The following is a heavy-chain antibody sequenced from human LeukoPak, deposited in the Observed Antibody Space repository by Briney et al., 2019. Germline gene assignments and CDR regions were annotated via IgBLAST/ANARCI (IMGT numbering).Heavy chain of an antibody. CDR3: ARHRQAVAGTGGFDY. CDR2: IYYSGST. J-gene: IGHJ4*02. Sequence: PSETLSLTCTVSGGSISSYYWSWIRQPPGKGLEWIGYIYYSGSTNYNPSLKSRVTISVDTSKNQFSLKLSSVTAADTAVYYCARHRQAVAGTGGFDYWGQGTLVTVSS. D-gene: IGHD6-19*01. V-gene: IGHV4-59*08. CDR1: GGSISSYY.